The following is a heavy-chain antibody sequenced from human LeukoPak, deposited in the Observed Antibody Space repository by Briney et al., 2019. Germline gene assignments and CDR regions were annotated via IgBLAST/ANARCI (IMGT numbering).Heavy chain of an antibody. Sequence: GASVKVSCKASGGTFSSYAISWVRQAPGQGLEWMGGIIPIFGTANYAQKFQGRVTITRDTSASTAYMELSSLRSEDTAVYYCARLISSSWHFDYWGQGTLVTVSS. CDR3: ARLISSSWHFDY. CDR1: GGTFSSYA. V-gene: IGHV1-69*05. D-gene: IGHD6-13*01. CDR2: IIPIFGTA. J-gene: IGHJ4*02.